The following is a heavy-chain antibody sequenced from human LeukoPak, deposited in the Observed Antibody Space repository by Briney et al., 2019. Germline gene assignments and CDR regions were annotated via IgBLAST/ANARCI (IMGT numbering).Heavy chain of an antibody. V-gene: IGHV3-21*01. CDR2: ISSSSSYI. CDR3: ARDVRAYSSSSSAFDI. CDR1: GFTFSSYS. J-gene: IGHJ3*02. Sequence: PGGSLRLSCAASGFTFSSYSMNWVRQAPGKGLEWVSSISSSSSYIYYADSVKGRFTISRDNAKNSLFLQMNSLRDEDTAVYYCARDVRAYSSSSSAFDIWGQGTMVTASS. D-gene: IGHD6-6*01.